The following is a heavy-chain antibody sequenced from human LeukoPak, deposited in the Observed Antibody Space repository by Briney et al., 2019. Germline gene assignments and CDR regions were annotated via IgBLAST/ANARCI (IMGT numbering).Heavy chain of an antibody. CDR1: GGSFSGYY. Sequence: SETLSLTCAVYGGSFSGYYWSWIRQPPGKGLEWIGEINHSGSTNYNPSLKSRVTISVDTSKNQFSLKLSSVTAADTALYYCARGYCSSTSCYIYYFDYWGQGTLVTVSS. CDR3: ARGYCSSTSCYIYYFDY. J-gene: IGHJ4*02. D-gene: IGHD2-2*01. V-gene: IGHV4-34*01. CDR2: INHSGST.